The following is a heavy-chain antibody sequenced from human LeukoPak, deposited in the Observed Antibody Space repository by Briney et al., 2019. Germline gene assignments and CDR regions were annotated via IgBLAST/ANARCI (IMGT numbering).Heavy chain of an antibody. D-gene: IGHD3-22*01. CDR3: ARGPYSYDSSGAFDI. Sequence: SETLSLTCTVSGDSISSSRYYWGWIRQPPGKGLEWIGRISSSGSTNYNPSLKSRVTISVDTSKNQFSLKLSSVTAADTAVYFCARGPYSYDSSGAFDIWGQGTMVTVSS. V-gene: IGHV4-39*07. CDR1: GDSISSSRYY. CDR2: ISSSGST. J-gene: IGHJ3*02.